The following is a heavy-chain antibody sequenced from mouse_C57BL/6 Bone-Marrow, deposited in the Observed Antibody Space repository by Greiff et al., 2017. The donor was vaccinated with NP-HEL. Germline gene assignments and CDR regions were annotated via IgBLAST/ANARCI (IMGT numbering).Heavy chain of an antibody. Sequence: QVQLQQSGAELARPGASVKLSCKASGYTFTSYGISWVKQRTGQGLEWIGEIYPRSGNTYYNEKFKGKATLTADKSSSTAYMELRSLTSEDSAVYFCARGRDYGYAAWFAYWGQGTGVTVTA. CDR1: GYTFTSYG. CDR2: IYPRSGNT. J-gene: IGHJ3*01. V-gene: IGHV1-81*01. D-gene: IGHD2-2*01. CDR3: ARGRDYGYAAWFAY.